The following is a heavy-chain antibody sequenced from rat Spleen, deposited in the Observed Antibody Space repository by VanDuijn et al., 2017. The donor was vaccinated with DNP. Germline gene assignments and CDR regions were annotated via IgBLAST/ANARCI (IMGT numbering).Heavy chain of an antibody. CDR3: TRDNYSSYMPDYYAMDA. CDR1: GFTFSDYY. V-gene: IGHV5-20*01. J-gene: IGHJ4*01. Sequence: EVQLVESGGGLVQPGRSLKLSCAASGFTFSDYYMAWVRQAPTKGLEWVAASSPSGSRTYYADSVKGRFTISRDDAKSGLYLQMNSLRSEDTATYYCTRDNYSSYMPDYYAMDAWGQGTSVTVSS. CDR2: SSPSGSRT. D-gene: IGHD1-2*01.